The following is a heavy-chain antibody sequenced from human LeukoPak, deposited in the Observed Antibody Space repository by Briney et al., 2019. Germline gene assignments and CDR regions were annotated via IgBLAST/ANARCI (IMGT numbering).Heavy chain of an antibody. CDR1: GFTVSSNY. J-gene: IGHJ4*02. Sequence: PGGSLRLSCAASGFTVSSNYISCVRQSPGKGLEWVSVIYSGGSTYHADSVKGRFTISRDNSKNTLYLQMNSLRAEDTAVYYCARGIVATILDYWGQGTLVTVSS. CDR2: IYSGGST. V-gene: IGHV3-66*01. D-gene: IGHD5-12*01. CDR3: ARGIVATILDY.